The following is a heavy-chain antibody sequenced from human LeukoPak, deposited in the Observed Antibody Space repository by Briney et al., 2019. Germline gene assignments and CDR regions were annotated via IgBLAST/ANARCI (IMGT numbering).Heavy chain of an antibody. CDR3: ARVTTYGSGSYYLRNNWFDP. D-gene: IGHD3-10*01. Sequence: GESLKISCTGSGYSFTNYWIGWVRQMPGKGLEWMGIIFPGDSDTRYGPSFQGQVTISVDKSISTAYLHWSSLRTSDTAMYYCARVTTYGSGSYYLRNNWFDPWGQGTLVTVSS. CDR2: IFPGDSDT. J-gene: IGHJ5*02. V-gene: IGHV5-51*01. CDR1: GYSFTNYW.